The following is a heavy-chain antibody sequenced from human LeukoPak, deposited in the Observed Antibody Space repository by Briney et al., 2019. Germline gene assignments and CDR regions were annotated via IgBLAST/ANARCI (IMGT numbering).Heavy chain of an antibody. CDR3: SREHSGSYREFDY. D-gene: IGHD1-26*01. CDR1: GGSISSYY. CDR2: VYPSGST. V-gene: IGHV4-4*07. J-gene: IGHJ4*02. Sequence: SETLCLTCTVSGGSISSYYWTWIRQPPGKGLEWIWRVYPSGSTNYNPSLKSRVTMSVSTSKKQFSLKLSSVTASGTALSYRSREHSGSYREFDYWGQGTLVTVSS.